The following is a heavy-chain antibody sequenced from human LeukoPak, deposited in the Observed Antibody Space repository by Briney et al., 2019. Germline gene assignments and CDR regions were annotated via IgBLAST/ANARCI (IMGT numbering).Heavy chain of an antibody. CDR2: ISWDSDST. V-gene: IGHV3-9*01. CDR3: IQDLRRDLYLQTCEI. D-gene: IGHD2-2*02. Sequence: GGSLRLSCASCGFLYHDWDKLGARQAPGKGLEWVSSISWDSDSTVHADTVQGRVTICKDNAKNYLYQQMNNLRPEDTALYYCIQDLRRDLYLQTCEIWGQGTMVTVSS. J-gene: IGHJ3*02. CDR1: GFLYHDWD.